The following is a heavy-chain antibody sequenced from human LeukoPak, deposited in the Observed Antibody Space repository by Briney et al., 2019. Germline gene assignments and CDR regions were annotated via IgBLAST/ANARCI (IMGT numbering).Heavy chain of an antibody. V-gene: IGHV3-7*03. Sequence: GGSLRLSCAASGFTFSTYWMTWVRQAPGKGLEWVANIKQDGSEKYFVDSVKGRFTIYRDNSKNTLYLQMNSLRAEDTAVYYCARDGDWGRYDHWGQGTLVIVSS. CDR2: IKQDGSEK. J-gene: IGHJ4*02. CDR1: GFTFSTYW. CDR3: ARDGDWGRYDH. D-gene: IGHD7-27*01.